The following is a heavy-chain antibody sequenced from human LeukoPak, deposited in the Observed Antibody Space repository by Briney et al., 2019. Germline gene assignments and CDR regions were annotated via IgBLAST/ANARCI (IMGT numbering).Heavy chain of an antibody. V-gene: IGHV5-51*01. CDR1: GFRFTDQW. J-gene: IGHJ3*02. D-gene: IGHD2-21*02. CDR3: AIHVIVVTTVPDAFDI. Sequence: GESLKISCKTSGFRFTDQWIGWVRQVPGRGLEWMGIIFPDGSHTVYSPSFHGRITISADRYTSTAYLHWSSLRASDTAMYYCAIHVIVVTTVPDAFDIWGQGTMVTVS. CDR2: IFPDGSHT.